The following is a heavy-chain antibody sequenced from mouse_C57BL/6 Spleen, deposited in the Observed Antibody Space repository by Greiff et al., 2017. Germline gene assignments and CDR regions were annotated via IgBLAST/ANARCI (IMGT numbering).Heavy chain of an antibody. V-gene: IGHV8-8*01. Sequence: QVTLKVSGPGILQPSQTLSLTCSFSGFSLSTFGMGVGWIRQPPGKGLEWLAHIWWVDDKYYNPALKSMLTISKDTSKNHVFLKIANVDTADTATYYCARIYDPDLYAMDYWGQGTSVTVSS. J-gene: IGHJ4*01. CDR2: IWWVDDK. D-gene: IGHD2-3*01. CDR3: ARIYDPDLYAMDY. CDR1: GFSLSTFGMG.